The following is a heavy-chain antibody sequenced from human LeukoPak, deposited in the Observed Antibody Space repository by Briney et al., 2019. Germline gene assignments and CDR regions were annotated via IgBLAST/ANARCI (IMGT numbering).Heavy chain of an antibody. CDR3: ARLEIVGATGNDY. D-gene: IGHD1-26*01. Sequence: GGSLRLSCAASGFTFSSYAMSWVRQAPGKGLEWVSAISGSGGSTYYADSVKGRFTISRDNSKNSLYLQINSLRAEDTAVYYCARLEIVGATGNDYWGQGTLVIVSS. CDR1: GFTFSSYA. CDR2: ISGSGGST. J-gene: IGHJ4*02. V-gene: IGHV3-23*01.